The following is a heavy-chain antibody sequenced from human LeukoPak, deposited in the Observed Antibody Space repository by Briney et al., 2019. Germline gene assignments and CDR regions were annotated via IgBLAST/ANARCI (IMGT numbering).Heavy chain of an antibody. D-gene: IGHD3-22*01. CDR3: AKGYYYDSSGYLDY. J-gene: IGHJ4*02. CDR1: GFTFSHHG. V-gene: IGHV3-30*02. CDR2: ILYDGSNK. Sequence: GGSLRLSCAASGFTFSHHGVHWVRQAPGKGLEWVAFILYDGSNKYYVDSVKGRFTISRDNSKNALSLQMNSLRAEDTAMYYCAKGYYYDSSGYLDYWGQGTLVTVSS.